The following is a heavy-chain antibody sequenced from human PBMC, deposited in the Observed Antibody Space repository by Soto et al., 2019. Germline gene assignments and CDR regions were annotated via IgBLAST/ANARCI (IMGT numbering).Heavy chain of an antibody. J-gene: IGHJ4*02. CDR1: GGSIDSGAFS. V-gene: IGHV4-30-2*01. CDR3: ARIHWAQSSLDY. D-gene: IGHD6-19*01. Sequence: TLSLTCAVSGGSIDSGAFSLSWIRQPPGKGLEWIGYVTHSGTAYSIPSLNGRLTLSVDSSQTQFSLKLTSVTAADSAFYYCARIHWAQSSLDYWGRGILVTVAS. CDR2: VTHSGTA.